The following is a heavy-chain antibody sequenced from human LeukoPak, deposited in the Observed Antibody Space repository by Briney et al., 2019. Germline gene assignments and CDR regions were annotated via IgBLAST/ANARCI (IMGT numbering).Heavy chain of an antibody. Sequence: HSGGSLRLSCAASGFTFSSYGIHWVRQAPGKGLEWVAFIRYDGSNKYYADSVKGRFTISRDNSKNTLYLQMNSLRAEDTAVYYCAKAASSWYLDAFDIWGQGTMVTVSS. J-gene: IGHJ3*02. CDR1: GFTFSSYG. D-gene: IGHD6-13*01. CDR2: IRYDGSNK. V-gene: IGHV3-30*02. CDR3: AKAASSWYLDAFDI.